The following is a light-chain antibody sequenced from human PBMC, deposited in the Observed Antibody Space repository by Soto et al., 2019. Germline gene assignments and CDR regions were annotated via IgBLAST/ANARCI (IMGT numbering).Light chain of an antibody. Sequence: DIQMTQSPSTLSASVVDRVTITCPASQSISSWLAWYQQKPGKAPKFLIYDASNLESGVPSRFSGSGSGTEFTLTISSLQPDDFATYYCQQYNSYSGTFGQGTKVDIK. CDR2: DAS. CDR3: QQYNSYSGT. V-gene: IGKV1-5*01. CDR1: QSISSW. J-gene: IGKJ1*01.